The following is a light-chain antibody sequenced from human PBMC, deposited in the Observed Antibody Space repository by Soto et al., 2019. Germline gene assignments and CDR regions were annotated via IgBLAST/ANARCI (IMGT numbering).Light chain of an antibody. CDR2: WAS. V-gene: IGKV4-1*01. CDR1: QSVLYSSNNKNY. J-gene: IGKJ2*01. CDR3: QQYNSPPYA. Sequence: DIVMTQSPDSLAVSLGERATINCKSSQSVLYSSNNKNYLAWYQQRPGQPPKLLIYWASTRESGVPDRFSGSGSGTDFTFTISSLQAEDVAVYYCQQYNSPPYAFGQGTKLEIK.